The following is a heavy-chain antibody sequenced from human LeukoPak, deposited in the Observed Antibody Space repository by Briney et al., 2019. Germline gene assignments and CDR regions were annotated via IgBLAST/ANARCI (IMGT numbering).Heavy chain of an antibody. Sequence: GGSLRLSCAASGFTFSSYEMNWVRQAPGKGLEWVSYISSSGSTIYYADSVKGRFTISRDNAKNSLYLQMNSLRAEDTAVYYCARGQDSSGWYGDYFDYWGRGTLVTVSS. V-gene: IGHV3-48*03. CDR1: GFTFSSYE. J-gene: IGHJ4*02. CDR2: ISSSGSTI. D-gene: IGHD6-19*01. CDR3: ARGQDSSGWYGDYFDY.